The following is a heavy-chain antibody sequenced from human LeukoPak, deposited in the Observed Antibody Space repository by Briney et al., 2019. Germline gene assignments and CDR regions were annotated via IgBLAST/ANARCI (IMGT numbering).Heavy chain of an antibody. D-gene: IGHD4-17*01. Sequence: PGRSLGLSCAASGFTFSSYAMHWVRQAPGKGLEWVAVISYDGSNKYYADSVKGRFTISRDNSKNTLYLQMNSLRAEDTAVYYCAREGASMTTVTYYYYGMDVWGQGTTVTVSS. J-gene: IGHJ6*02. V-gene: IGHV3-30-3*01. CDR1: GFTFSSYA. CDR3: AREGASMTTVTYYYYGMDV. CDR2: ISYDGSNK.